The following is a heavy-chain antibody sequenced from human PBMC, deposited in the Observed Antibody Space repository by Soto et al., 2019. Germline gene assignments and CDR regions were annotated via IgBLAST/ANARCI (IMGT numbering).Heavy chain of an antibody. CDR2: IYYSGST. J-gene: IGHJ5*02. CDR3: ARMFRRFASREVQFDP. Sequence: QVQLQESGPGLVKPSETLSLTCTVSGGSISSYYWSWIRQPPGKGLEWIGYIYYSGSTNYNPSLKSRVTISVDTSKNQFSLKLSSVTAADTAVYYCARMFRRFASREVQFDPWGQGTLVTVSS. D-gene: IGHD3-10*01. CDR1: GGSISSYY. V-gene: IGHV4-59*01.